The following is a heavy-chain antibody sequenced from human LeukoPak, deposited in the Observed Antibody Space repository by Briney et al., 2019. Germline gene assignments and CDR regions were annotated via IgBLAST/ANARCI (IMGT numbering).Heavy chain of an antibody. Sequence: PSETLSLTCAVYGGSFSGYYWSWIRQPPGKGLEWIGEINHSGSTNYNPSLKSRVTISVDTSKNQFSLKLSSVTAADTAVYYCARAGSSSWYKYWGQGTLVTVSS. D-gene: IGHD6-13*01. CDR1: GGSFSGYY. CDR3: ARAGSSSWYKY. J-gene: IGHJ4*02. CDR2: INHSGST. V-gene: IGHV4-34*01.